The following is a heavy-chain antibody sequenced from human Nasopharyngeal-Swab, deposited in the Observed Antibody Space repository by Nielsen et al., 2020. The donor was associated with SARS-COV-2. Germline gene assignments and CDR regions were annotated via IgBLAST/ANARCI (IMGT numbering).Heavy chain of an antibody. D-gene: IGHD7-27*01. J-gene: IGHJ4*02. CDR3: ARGGIPTGDPPTGYYFDY. Sequence: GSLRLSCAVYGGSFSGYYWSWIRQPPGKGLEWIGEINHSGSTNYNPSLKSRVTISVDTSKNQFSLKLSSVTAADTAVYYCARGGIPTGDPPTGYYFDYWGQGTLVTVSS. V-gene: IGHV4-34*01. CDR2: INHSGST. CDR1: GGSFSGYY.